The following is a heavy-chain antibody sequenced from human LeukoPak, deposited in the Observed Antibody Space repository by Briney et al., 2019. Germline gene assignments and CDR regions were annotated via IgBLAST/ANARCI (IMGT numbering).Heavy chain of an antibody. Sequence: SETLSLTCAVSGYSISRGYYWALIRPPPGKGLEWIGTVYHTGSTYYTPSLDSRVTISVDTSKNEFSLNLKSVIAADTAVYYCARAGWIITSGIDYWGQGALVTVSS. CDR2: VYHTGST. CDR3: ARAGWIITSGIDY. J-gene: IGHJ4*02. CDR1: GYSISRGYY. D-gene: IGHD3-10*01. V-gene: IGHV4-38-2*01.